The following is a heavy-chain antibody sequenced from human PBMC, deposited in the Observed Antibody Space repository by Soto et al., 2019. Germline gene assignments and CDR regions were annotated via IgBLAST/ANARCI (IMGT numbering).Heavy chain of an antibody. J-gene: IGHJ4*02. V-gene: IGHV4-59*01. CDR1: GGSNSSYC. Sequence: SETLSLTCTVSGGSNSSYCWSWIRQPPGKGLEWIGYIYYSGSTNYNPSLKSRVTISVDTSKNQFSLKLSSVTAADTAVYYCARGVAVAGLYFDYWGQGTLVPVS. D-gene: IGHD6-19*01. CDR3: ARGVAVAGLYFDY. CDR2: IYYSGST.